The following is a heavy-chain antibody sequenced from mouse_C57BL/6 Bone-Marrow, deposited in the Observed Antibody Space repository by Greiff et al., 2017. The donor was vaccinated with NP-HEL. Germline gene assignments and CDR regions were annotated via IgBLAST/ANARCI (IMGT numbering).Heavy chain of an antibody. D-gene: IGHD1-1*02. V-gene: IGHV1-82*01. Sequence: VQLQQSGPELVKPGASVKISCKASGYAFSSSWMNWVKQRPGKGLEWIGRIYPGDGDTNYNGKFKGKATLTADKSSSTAYMQLSSLTSEDSAVYFCARGVLSGAMDYWGQGTSVTVSS. CDR2: IYPGDGDT. J-gene: IGHJ4*01. CDR1: GYAFSSSW. CDR3: ARGVLSGAMDY.